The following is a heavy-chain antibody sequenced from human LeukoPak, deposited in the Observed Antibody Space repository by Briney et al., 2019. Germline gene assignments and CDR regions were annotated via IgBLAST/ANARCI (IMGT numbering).Heavy chain of an antibody. CDR3: ARDPMLVGSIDYFDY. D-gene: IGHD3-22*01. Sequence: PSETLSLTCTVSGGSISSSIYYWGWIRQPPGKGLEWIGSIYYSESPYYNPSLKSRVTISVDTSKNQFSLKLSSVTAADTAVYYCARDPMLVGSIDYFDYWGQGTLVTVSS. CDR2: IYYSESP. J-gene: IGHJ4*02. V-gene: IGHV4-39*02. CDR1: GGSISSSIYY.